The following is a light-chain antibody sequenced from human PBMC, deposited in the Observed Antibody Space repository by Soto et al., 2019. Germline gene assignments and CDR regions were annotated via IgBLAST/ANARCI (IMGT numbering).Light chain of an antibody. J-gene: IGKJ5*01. V-gene: IGKV3-20*01. CDR2: GTS. CDR1: QSVRSSH. Sequence: EILLTQSPGTLSLSPGERATLSCRASQSVRSSHLAWYQQKPGQAPRLLIYGTSSRATGIPDRFSGSGSGTEFTLTISSLQSEDFAVYYCQQYNNWPPITFGQGTRLENK. CDR3: QQYNNWPPIT.